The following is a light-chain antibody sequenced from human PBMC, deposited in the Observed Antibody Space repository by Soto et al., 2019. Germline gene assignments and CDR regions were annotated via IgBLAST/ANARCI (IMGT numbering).Light chain of an antibody. J-gene: IGKJ1*01. CDR2: AAS. Sequence: DIQMTQSPSSLSASVGDRVTITCRASQSISSYLNWYQQKPGKVPKLLIYAASSLQSGVPLRFSGSGSGTDFTLTISSLQPEDFATYYCQQSYSTPRTFGQGTKVEIK. V-gene: IGKV1-39*01. CDR3: QQSYSTPRT. CDR1: QSISSY.